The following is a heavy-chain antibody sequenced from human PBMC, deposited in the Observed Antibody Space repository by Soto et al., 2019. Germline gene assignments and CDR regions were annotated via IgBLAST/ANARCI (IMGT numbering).Heavy chain of an antibody. CDR2: FDPEDGET. CDR1: GYTLTELS. V-gene: IGHV1-24*01. CDR3: ATDLSQLERQTDFDY. D-gene: IGHD3-3*01. J-gene: IGHJ4*02. Sequence: ASVKVSCKVSGYTLTELSMHWVRQAPGKGLEWMGGFDPEDGETIYAQKFQGRVTMTEDTSTDTAYMELSSLRSEDTAVYYCATDLSQLERQTDFDYWGQGTLVTVS.